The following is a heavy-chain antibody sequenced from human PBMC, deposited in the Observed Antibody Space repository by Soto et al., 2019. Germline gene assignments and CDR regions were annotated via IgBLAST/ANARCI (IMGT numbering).Heavy chain of an antibody. Sequence: ASVKVSCKASGYTFTSYAMHWVRQAPGQRLEWMGWINAGNGNTKYSQKFQGRVTITRDTSASTAYMELSSLRSEDTAVYYCARDPNDILTGYSPAGAFDIWGQGTMVTVSS. CDR1: GYTFTSYA. V-gene: IGHV1-3*01. D-gene: IGHD3-9*01. J-gene: IGHJ3*02. CDR2: INAGNGNT. CDR3: ARDPNDILTGYSPAGAFDI.